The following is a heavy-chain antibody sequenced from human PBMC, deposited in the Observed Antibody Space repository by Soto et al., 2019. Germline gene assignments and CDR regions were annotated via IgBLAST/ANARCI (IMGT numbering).Heavy chain of an antibody. J-gene: IGHJ4*02. CDR1: GFTFSSYG. D-gene: IGHD6-19*01. CDR3: ARYGSGWLDFDY. Sequence: GSLRLSCAASGFTFSSYGMHWVRQAPGKGLEWVAVIWYDGSNKYYADSVKGRFTISRDNSKNTLYLQMNSLRAEDTAVYYCARYGSGWLDFDYWGQGTLVTVSS. V-gene: IGHV3-33*01. CDR2: IWYDGSNK.